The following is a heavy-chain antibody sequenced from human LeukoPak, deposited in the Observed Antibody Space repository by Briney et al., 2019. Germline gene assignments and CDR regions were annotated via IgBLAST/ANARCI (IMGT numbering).Heavy chain of an antibody. CDR3: ARGNYYYYMDV. CDR2: IYYSGST. J-gene: IGHJ6*03. Sequence: SETLSLTCAVYGGSFGGYYWSWIRQHPGKGLEWIGYIYYSGSTYYNPSLKSRVTISVDTSKNQFSLKLSSVTAADTAVYYCARGNYYYYMDVWGKGTTVTVSS. CDR1: GGSFGGYY. V-gene: IGHV4-31*11.